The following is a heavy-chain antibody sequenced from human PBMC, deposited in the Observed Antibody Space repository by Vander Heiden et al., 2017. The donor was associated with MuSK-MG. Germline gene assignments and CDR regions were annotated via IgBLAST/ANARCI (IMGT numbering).Heavy chain of an antibody. CDR3: AKGNTLMTTVTNNAFDI. D-gene: IGHD4-17*01. CDR2: FSRSGDT. Sequence: EVELLEPGGGLVQPRRSLRLSCAAPASPVRGYTMGWGRQATGKGLDWVSTFSRSGDTYYADSVKGRFTISRDNSKNTLYVQMNRLKVEDTAVYYCAKGNTLMTTVTNNAFDIWGKGTMVTVSS. CDR1: ASPVRGYT. V-gene: IGHV3-23*01. J-gene: IGHJ3*02.